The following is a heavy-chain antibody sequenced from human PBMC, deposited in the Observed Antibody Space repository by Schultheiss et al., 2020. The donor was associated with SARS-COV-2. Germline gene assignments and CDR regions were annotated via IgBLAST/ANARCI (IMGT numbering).Heavy chain of an antibody. CDR3: AKEGEQLDGMDV. V-gene: IGHV3-53*04. D-gene: IGHD6-6*01. Sequence: GGSLRLSCADSEFTVSSNYMSWVRQAPGKGLEWVSVFHGGGSTYYADFVKGRFTISRHNSKNTLYLQMNSLRAEDTAVYYCAKEGEQLDGMDVWGQGTTVTVSS. CDR2: FHGGGST. CDR1: EFTVSSNY. J-gene: IGHJ6*02.